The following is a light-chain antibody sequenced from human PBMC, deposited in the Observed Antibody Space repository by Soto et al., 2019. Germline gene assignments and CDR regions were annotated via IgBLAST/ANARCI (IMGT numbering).Light chain of an antibody. CDR2: GAS. CDR3: QQFGSSSWT. J-gene: IGKJ1*01. CDR1: QSVSSSY. V-gene: IGKV3-20*01. Sequence: ESVLTQSPGTLSLSPGEKATLSCRASQSVSSSYLAWYQQKHGQAPRLLIYGASSRATGIPDRFSGSGSGTDFTLTVSRLEPEDFAVYYCQQFGSSSWTFGQGTKVEIK.